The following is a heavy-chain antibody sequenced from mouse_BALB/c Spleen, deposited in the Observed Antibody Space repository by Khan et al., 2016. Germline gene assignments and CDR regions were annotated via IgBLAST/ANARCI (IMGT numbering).Heavy chain of an antibody. D-gene: IGHD2-1*01. J-gene: IGHJ2*01. Sequence: QVQLQQSGSVLVRPGASVKLSCKASGYTFTSSWMHWAKQRPGQGLEWIGEIHPNSGNTNYNEKFKGKATLTVDTSSSTAYVDLSSLTSEDSAVYYCARNGNYAFDYWGQGTTLTVSS. CDR2: IHPNSGNT. CDR1: GYTFTSSW. V-gene: IGHV1S130*01. CDR3: ARNGNYAFDY.